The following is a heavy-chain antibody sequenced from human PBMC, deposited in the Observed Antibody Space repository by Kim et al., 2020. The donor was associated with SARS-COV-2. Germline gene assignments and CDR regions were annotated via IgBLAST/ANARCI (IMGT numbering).Heavy chain of an antibody. D-gene: IGHD5-12*01. CDR2: ISSNGGST. Sequence: GGSLRLSCSASGFTFSSYAMHWVRQAPGKGLEYVSAISSNGGSTYYADSVKGRFTISRDNSKNTLYLQMSSLRAEDTAVYYCVKLSIDSGYDFEGWFDPWGQGTLVTVSS. CDR3: VKLSIDSGYDFEGWFDP. V-gene: IGHV3-64D*06. CDR1: GFTFSSYA. J-gene: IGHJ5*02.